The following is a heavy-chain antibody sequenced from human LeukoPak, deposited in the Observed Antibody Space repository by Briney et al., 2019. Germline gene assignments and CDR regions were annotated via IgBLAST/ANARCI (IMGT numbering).Heavy chain of an antibody. J-gene: IGHJ2*01. CDR2: TNPNSGNI. CDR3: ARFEHAYWYFDL. D-gene: IGHD3-9*01. CDR1: GYTFANYD. Sequence: GASVKVSCKASGYTFANYDIHWVRQATGQGLEWMGWTNPNSGNIGYAQKFQGRVTMTMNFSISTAYMELSSLRFEDTAVYYCARFEHAYWYFDLWGRGTLVTVSS. V-gene: IGHV1-8*01.